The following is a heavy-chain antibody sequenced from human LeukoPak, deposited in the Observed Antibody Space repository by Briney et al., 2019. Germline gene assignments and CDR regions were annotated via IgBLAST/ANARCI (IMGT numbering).Heavy chain of an antibody. D-gene: IGHD3-22*01. CDR2: FDPEDGET. CDR3: ATPRSKDSGWTFDY. CDR1: GYTLTELS. J-gene: IGHJ4*02. V-gene: IGHV1-24*01. Sequence: ASVKVSCKVSGYTLTELSMHWVRQAPGKGLEWMGGFDPEDGETIYAQKFQGGVTMTEDTSTDTAYMELSSLRSEDTAVYYCATPRSKDSGWTFDYWGQGTLVTVSS.